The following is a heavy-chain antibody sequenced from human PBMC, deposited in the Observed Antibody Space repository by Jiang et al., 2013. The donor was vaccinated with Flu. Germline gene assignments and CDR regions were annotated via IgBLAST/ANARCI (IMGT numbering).Heavy chain of an antibody. CDR3: ATYRDLGRDYYVMDV. CDR1: GASISNGSYY. J-gene: IGHJ6*02. D-gene: IGHD3-16*02. Sequence: GSGLVKPSETLSLTCSVSGASISNGSYYWGWIRQPPGKGLEWTGCIYNSGTTYYNPSLKSRVTIDVDTSRNQFSLRLSSVTAADTAVYYCATYRDLGRDYYVMDVWGQGTTVTVSS. V-gene: IGHV4-39*01. CDR2: IYNSGTT.